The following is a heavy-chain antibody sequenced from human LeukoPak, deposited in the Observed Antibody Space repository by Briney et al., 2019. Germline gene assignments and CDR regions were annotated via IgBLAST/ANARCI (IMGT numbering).Heavy chain of an antibody. Sequence: PSETLSLTCTVSGGSISSSSYYWGWIRQPPGKGLEWIGSIYYSGSTYYNPSLKSRVTISVDTSKNQFSLKLSSVTAADTAVYYCARAKDFWSEGGWYFDYWGQGTLVTVSS. CDR2: IYYSGST. V-gene: IGHV4-39*07. D-gene: IGHD3-3*01. CDR1: GGSISSSSYY. J-gene: IGHJ4*02. CDR3: ARAKDFWSEGGWYFDY.